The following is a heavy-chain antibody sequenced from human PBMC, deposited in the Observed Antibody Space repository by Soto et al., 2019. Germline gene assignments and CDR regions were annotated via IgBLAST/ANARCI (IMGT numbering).Heavy chain of an antibody. V-gene: IGHV4-34*01. Sequence: SETLSLTCAVYGGSFSGYFWSWIRQPPGKGLEWIGEINHSGSTNYNPSLKSRVTISVDTSKNQFSLKLSSVTAADTAVYYWARVPRRKLGRFDYWGQGTLVTVPS. CDR2: INHSGST. D-gene: IGHD1-1*01. CDR3: ARVPRRKLGRFDY. CDR1: GGSFSGYF. J-gene: IGHJ4*02.